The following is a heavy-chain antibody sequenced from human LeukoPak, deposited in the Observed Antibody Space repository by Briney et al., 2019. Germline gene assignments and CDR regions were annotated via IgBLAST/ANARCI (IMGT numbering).Heavy chain of an antibody. J-gene: IGHJ4*02. D-gene: IGHD5-24*01. Sequence: PGGSLRLSCAASGFSFSDHWMSWIRQAPGKGLEWVSYISESSNTIYYADSVKGRFTISRDNAKKSLYLQMNSLRVEDTAVYYCARGDGDYWGQGTLVTVSS. CDR3: ARGDGDY. CDR2: ISESSNTI. V-gene: IGHV3-11*01. CDR1: GFSFSDHW.